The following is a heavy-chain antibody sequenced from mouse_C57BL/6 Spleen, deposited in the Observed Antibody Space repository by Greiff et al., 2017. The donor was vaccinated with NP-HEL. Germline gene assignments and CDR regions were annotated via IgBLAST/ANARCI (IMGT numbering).Heavy chain of an antibody. D-gene: IGHD2-5*01. CDR3: TTSGYYSNYFFAY. J-gene: IGHJ3*01. CDR1: GFNIKDDY. Sequence: VQLKDSGAELVRPGASVKLSCTASGFNIKDDYMHWVKQRPEQGLEWIGWIDPENGDTEYASKFQGKATRTADTSSNTAYLQLSSLTSEDTAVYYCTTSGYYSNYFFAYWGQGTLVTVSA. CDR2: IDPENGDT. V-gene: IGHV14-4*01.